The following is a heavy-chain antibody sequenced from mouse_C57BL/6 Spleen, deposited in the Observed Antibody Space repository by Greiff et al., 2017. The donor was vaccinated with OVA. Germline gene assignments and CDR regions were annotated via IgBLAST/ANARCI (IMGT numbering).Heavy chain of an antibody. D-gene: IGHD1-1*01. CDR3: ARSRSTTVMDY. CDR2: IYPGDGDT. J-gene: IGHJ4*01. V-gene: IGHV1-80*01. Sequence: VKLMESGAELVKPGASVKISCKASGYAFSSYWLNWVKQRPGKGLEWIGQIYPGDGDTNYNGKFKGKATLPADNSSSTAYMQLSSLTSEDSAVYFCARSRSTTVMDYWGQGTSVTVSS. CDR1: GYAFSSYW.